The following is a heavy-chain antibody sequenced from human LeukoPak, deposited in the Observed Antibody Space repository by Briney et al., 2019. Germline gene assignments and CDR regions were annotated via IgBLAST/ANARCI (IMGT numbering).Heavy chain of an antibody. CDR3: GRNLPLTFGGGIVHCYFDY. Sequence: SQGLFHAALVHPYRRYPMIWVRHASGKGLESVSALSGPGGSTYYADFVKRRFTISRDNSKNTLHLPMNGLRAEHTPVYHCGRNLPLTFGGGIVHCYFDYWGQGTLVTVSS. CDR2: LSGPGGST. D-gene: IGHD3-16*02. J-gene: IGHJ4*02. CDR1: VHPYRRYP. V-gene: IGHV3-23*01.